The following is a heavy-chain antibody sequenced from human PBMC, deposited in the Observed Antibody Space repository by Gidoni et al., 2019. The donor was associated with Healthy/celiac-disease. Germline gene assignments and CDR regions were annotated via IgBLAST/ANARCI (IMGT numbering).Heavy chain of an antibody. CDR3: ARDFSRGLIRPGAFDI. J-gene: IGHJ3*02. D-gene: IGHD3-10*01. V-gene: IGHV3-30-3*01. Sequence: QVQLVESGGGVVQPGRSLRLSCAASGFTFSSYAMHWVRQAPGKGLEWVAVISYDGSNKYYADSVKGRFTISRDNSKNTLYLQMNSLRAEDTAVYYCARDFSRGLIRPGAFDIWGQGTMVTVSS. CDR1: GFTFSSYA. CDR2: ISYDGSNK.